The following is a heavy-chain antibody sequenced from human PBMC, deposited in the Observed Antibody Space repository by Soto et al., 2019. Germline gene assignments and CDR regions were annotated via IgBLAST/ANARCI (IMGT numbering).Heavy chain of an antibody. CDR1: GFTFSDYY. CDR2: ISSSSSYT. J-gene: IGHJ4*02. D-gene: IGHD3-10*01. Sequence: GGSLRLSCAASGFTFSDYYMSWIRQAPGKGLEWVSYISSSSSYTNYADSVKGRFTISRDNAKNSLYLQMNSLRAEDTAVYYCAKDKNPIWFGELLLSGYDYWGQGTLVTVS. V-gene: IGHV3-11*05. CDR3: AKDKNPIWFGELLLSGYDY.